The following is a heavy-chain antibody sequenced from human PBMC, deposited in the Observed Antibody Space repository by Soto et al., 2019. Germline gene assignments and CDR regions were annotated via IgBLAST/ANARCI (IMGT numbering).Heavy chain of an antibody. D-gene: IGHD2-21*01. CDR3: ARAKWTGHSVAWFDY. CDR1: GFTFSSYE. Sequence: GGSLRLSCEASGFTFSSYEMIWVRQAPGKGLEWVSYISIGGGTMYYADSVKGRFTISRDNAKNSLYLQMNGLRADDTAVYYCARAKWTGHSVAWFDYWGQGTLVTVSS. J-gene: IGHJ4*02. CDR2: ISIGGGTM. V-gene: IGHV3-48*03.